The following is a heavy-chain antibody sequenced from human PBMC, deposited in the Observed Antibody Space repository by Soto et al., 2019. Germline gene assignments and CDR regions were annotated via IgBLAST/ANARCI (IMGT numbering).Heavy chain of an antibody. CDR3: GREGQQLAQEQFFQFNGVDV. D-gene: IGHD6-13*01. CDR2: ISCDNVNR. Sequence: QVQLVQSGVEVKKPGASVKVSCTAYGYNLREYGVSWLRQAPGLGFEWIGWISCDNVNRRSSQKFQDRLTMTTDTSTNTASLELRSLRSDDTALYYCGREGQQLAQEQFFQFNGVDVWGQGTSVTVSS. V-gene: IGHV1-18*01. J-gene: IGHJ6*02. CDR1: GYNLREYG.